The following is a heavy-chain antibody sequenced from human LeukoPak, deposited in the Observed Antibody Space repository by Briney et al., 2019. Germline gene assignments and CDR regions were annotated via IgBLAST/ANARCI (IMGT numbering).Heavy chain of an antibody. CDR3: ARGLAAAFDY. Sequence: PSETLSLTCTVSGGSISSYYWSWIRQPPGKGLEWIGEINHSGSTNYNPSLKTRVTISVDTSKNQFSLKLSSVTAADTAVYYCARGLAAAFDYWGQGTLVTVSS. D-gene: IGHD6-13*01. CDR1: GGSISSYY. V-gene: IGHV4-34*01. CDR2: INHSGST. J-gene: IGHJ4*02.